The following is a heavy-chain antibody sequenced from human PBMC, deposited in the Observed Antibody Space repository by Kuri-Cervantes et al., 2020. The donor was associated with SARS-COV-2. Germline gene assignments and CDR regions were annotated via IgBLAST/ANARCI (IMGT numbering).Heavy chain of an antibody. D-gene: IGHD6-13*01. Sequence: ASVKVSCKASGYTFFTAYYIHWMRQGPGQGLEWMGWINPNSGSTEYGQRFQGRVTMTTDTSTSTAYMELRSLRSDDTAVYYCARSTPILAAAGNRAFDIWGQGTMVTVSS. J-gene: IGHJ3*02. CDR1: GYTFFTAYY. V-gene: IGHV1-2*02. CDR2: INPNSGST. CDR3: ARSTPILAAAGNRAFDI.